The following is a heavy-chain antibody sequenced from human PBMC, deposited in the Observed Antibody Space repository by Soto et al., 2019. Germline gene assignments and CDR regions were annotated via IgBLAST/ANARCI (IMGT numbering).Heavy chain of an antibody. CDR2: IYYSGST. Sequence: NPSETLSLTCTVSGGSISSYYWSWIRQPPGKGLEWIGYIYYSGSTNYNPSLKSRVTISLDTSKNHFPLRLGSVTAADTAVYFCAREIRYCSNGGCYSSGMDVWGQGTTVTVSS. D-gene: IGHD2-8*01. CDR3: AREIRYCSNGGCYSSGMDV. J-gene: IGHJ6*02. V-gene: IGHV4-59*12. CDR1: GGSISSYY.